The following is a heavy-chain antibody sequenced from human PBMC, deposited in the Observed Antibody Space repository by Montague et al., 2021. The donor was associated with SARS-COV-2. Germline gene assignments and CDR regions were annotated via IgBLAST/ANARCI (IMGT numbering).Heavy chain of an antibody. D-gene: IGHD5-18*01. CDR2: IRKSRIYI. V-gene: IGHV3-21*01. CDR3: ASDYSGSYGYGGDAFDI. CDR1: GFTFTNYG. J-gene: IGHJ3*02. Sequence: SLRLSCAASGFTFTNYGMNWVRQAPGKGLEWVSSIRKSRIYIFYTDSVKGRFTVSRDNAKNSLFLEMNSLRVEDTAVYYCASDYSGSYGYGGDAFDIWGQGTMVTVSS.